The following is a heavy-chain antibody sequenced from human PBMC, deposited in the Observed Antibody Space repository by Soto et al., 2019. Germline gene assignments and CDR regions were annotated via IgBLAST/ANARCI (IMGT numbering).Heavy chain of an antibody. V-gene: IGHV1-46*01. CDR3: ALMSGYGWGSYYYYYGMDV. J-gene: IGHJ6*02. CDR2: INPSGGST. Sequence: QVQLVQSGAEVKKPGASVKVSCKASGYTFTRYYMHWMRQARGQGLEWMGIINPSGGSTSYAQKFPGRVTMTRDTSTSTVSMELCSLRSEDTAVYYCALMSGYGWGSYYYYYGMDVWGQGTTVTV. CDR1: GYTFTRYY. D-gene: IGHD5-12*01.